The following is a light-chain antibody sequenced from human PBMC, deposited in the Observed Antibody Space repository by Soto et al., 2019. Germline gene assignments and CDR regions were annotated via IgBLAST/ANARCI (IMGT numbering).Light chain of an antibody. CDR3: SSYAGSNNLV. V-gene: IGLV2-8*01. J-gene: IGLJ3*02. Sequence: QSALTQTPSASGSPGQSVTISCTGTSSDVGRYNYVSWYQQYPGKAPKLMIYEVSKRPSGVPDRFSGSKSGNTASLTVSGLQAEDEADYYCSSYAGSNNLVFSGGTKLTVL. CDR2: EVS. CDR1: SSDVGRYNY.